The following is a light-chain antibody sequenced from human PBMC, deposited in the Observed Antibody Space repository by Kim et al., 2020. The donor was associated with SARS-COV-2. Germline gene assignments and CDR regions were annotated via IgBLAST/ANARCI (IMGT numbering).Light chain of an antibody. J-gene: IGLJ3*02. V-gene: IGLV3-19*01. Sequence: ALGQTVRITCQGDSLRNYYASWYQQKPGQAPVVVIYGKNNRLSGIPDRFSGSTSGNTASLTITGAQAEDEADYYCNSRDSSTNQLVFGGGTQLTVL. CDR2: GKN. CDR1: SLRNYY. CDR3: NSRDSSTNQLV.